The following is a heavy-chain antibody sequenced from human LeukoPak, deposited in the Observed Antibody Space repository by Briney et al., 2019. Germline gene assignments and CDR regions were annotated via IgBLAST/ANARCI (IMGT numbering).Heavy chain of an antibody. CDR1: GGSISSSNW. Sequence: PSETLSLTCGVSGGSISSSNWWSWVRQPPGKGLEWIGEIYHRGSTNYNPSLKSRVTISVDKFKNQFSLNLISVTAADTAVYYCARTYSDSSGFYPDAFDIWGQGTMVAVTS. CDR2: IYHRGST. V-gene: IGHV4-4*02. CDR3: ARTYSDSSGFYPDAFDI. D-gene: IGHD3-22*01. J-gene: IGHJ3*02.